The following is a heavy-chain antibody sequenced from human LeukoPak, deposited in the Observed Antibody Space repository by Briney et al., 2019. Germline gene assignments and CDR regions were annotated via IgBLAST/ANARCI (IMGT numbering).Heavy chain of an antibody. CDR3: ARGRAGYSSGWFFDY. CDR1: GGSFSGYY. V-gene: IGHV4-34*01. Sequence: SETLSLTCAVYGGSFSGYYWSWIRQPPGKGLEYIGEINHGGSTKYNPSLKSRVTISVDTSKSQFSLKLSSVTAADTAVYYCARGRAGYSSGWFFDYWGPGTLVTVSS. CDR2: INHGGST. D-gene: IGHD6-19*01. J-gene: IGHJ4*02.